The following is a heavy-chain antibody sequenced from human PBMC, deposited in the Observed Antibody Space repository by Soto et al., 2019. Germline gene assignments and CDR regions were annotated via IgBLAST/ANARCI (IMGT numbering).Heavy chain of an antibody. J-gene: IGHJ4*02. CDR2: ISYDGSNK. D-gene: IGHD3-22*01. V-gene: IGHV3-30-3*01. CDR1: GFTFSSYA. Sequence: GGSLRLSCAASGFTFSSYAMHWVRQAPGKGLEWVAVISYDGSNKYYADSVKGRFTISRDNSKNTLYLQMNSLRAEDTAVYYCARARGADSSGYYYGYFDYWGQGTLVTVSS. CDR3: ARARGADSSGYYYGYFDY.